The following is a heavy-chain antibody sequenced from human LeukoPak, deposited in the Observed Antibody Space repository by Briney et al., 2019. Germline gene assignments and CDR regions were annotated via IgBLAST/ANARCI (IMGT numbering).Heavy chain of an antibody. D-gene: IGHD6-13*01. V-gene: IGHV1-3*01. CDR3: AREHKYSSSWYPAY. Sequence: GASVNVSCKASGYIFTTYPIHWVRQAPGQRLEWMGWMNADNGGTIYSQKFQGRVTITRDTSASTAYVELSSLTSEDTAVYYCAREHKYSSSWYPAYWGQGTLVTVSS. J-gene: IGHJ4*02. CDR1: GYIFTTYP. CDR2: MNADNGGT.